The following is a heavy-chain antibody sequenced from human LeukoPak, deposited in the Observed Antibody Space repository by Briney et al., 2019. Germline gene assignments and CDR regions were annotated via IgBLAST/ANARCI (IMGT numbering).Heavy chain of an antibody. V-gene: IGHV4-31*03. D-gene: IGHD2-2*01. CDR3: ARTQFVVVPAAMSVYFDY. CDR2: IYYSGST. CDR1: GGSISSGGYY. Sequence: SETLSLTCTVSGGSISSGGYYWSWIRQHPGKGLEWIGYIYYSGSTYYNPSLKSRVTISVDTSKNQFSLKLSSVTAADTAVYYCARTQFVVVPAAMSVYFDYWGQGTLVTVSS. J-gene: IGHJ4*02.